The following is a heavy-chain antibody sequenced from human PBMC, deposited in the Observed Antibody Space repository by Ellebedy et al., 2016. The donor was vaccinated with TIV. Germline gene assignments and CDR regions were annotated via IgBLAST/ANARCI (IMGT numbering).Heavy chain of an antibody. CDR3: ARESYDTLTGDSDWFDP. J-gene: IGHJ5*02. V-gene: IGHV4-59*02. Sequence: MPSDTLSLTCSVSGDSVTNNFWNWIRQAPGKGLEWIGYISHRGSTEYNPSLRSRVTMSVDTSKNQFSLRLNSVTAADTAVYYCARESYDTLTGDSDWFDPWGHGTLVTVSS. D-gene: IGHD3-9*01. CDR1: GDSVTNNF. CDR2: ISHRGST.